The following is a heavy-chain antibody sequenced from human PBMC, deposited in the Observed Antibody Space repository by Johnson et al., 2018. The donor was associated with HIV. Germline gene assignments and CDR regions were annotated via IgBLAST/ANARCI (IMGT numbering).Heavy chain of an antibody. CDR2: TNWNGGTT. CDR3: NQDAFDI. V-gene: IGHV3-20*04. Sequence: VRPGGSLRLSCAPSGFTFDDSGMSWVRQAPGKGLEWVSGTNWNGGTTGYADSVKGRFTISRDNAKNTLYLQMNSLRAEDTAVYYCNQDAFDIWGQGTMVTVSS. D-gene: IGHD1-14*01. CDR1: GFTFDDSG. J-gene: IGHJ3*02.